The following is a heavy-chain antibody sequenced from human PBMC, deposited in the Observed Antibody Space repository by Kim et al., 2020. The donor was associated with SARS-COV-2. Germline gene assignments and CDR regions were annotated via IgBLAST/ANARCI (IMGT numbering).Heavy chain of an antibody. D-gene: IGHD3-9*01. J-gene: IGHJ3*02. CDR1: GGSISSGGYY. CDR3: ASSYYDILTGYRGGFDI. V-gene: IGHV4-31*03. CDR2: IHYSGST. Sequence: SETLSLTCTVSGGSISSGGYYWSWIRQHPGKGLEWIGYIHYSGSTYYNPSLKSRVTISVDTSKNQFSLKLSSVTAADTAVYYCASSYYDILTGYRGGFDIWGQGTMVTVSS.